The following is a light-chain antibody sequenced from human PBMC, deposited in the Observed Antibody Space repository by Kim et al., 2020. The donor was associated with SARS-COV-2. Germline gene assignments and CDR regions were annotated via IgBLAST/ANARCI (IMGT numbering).Light chain of an antibody. J-gene: IGKJ4*01. CDR3: QKYNSAPLT. V-gene: IGKV1-27*01. CDR2: AAS. Sequence: SACVGDRFTIACRASQRISNYLAWYQQKPGKVPKLLIYAASALQSGVPSRFSGSGSRTDFTLTISSLQPEDVATYYCQKYNSAPLTFGGGTKLEI. CDR1: QRISNY.